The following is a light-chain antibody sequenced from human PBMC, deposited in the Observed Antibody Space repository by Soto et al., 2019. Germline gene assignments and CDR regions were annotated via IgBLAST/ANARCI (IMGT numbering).Light chain of an antibody. V-gene: IGKV2-28*01. CDR3: MQAVQTPWT. Sequence: DIVMTQSPLSLPVTPGEPASISCRSSQSLLHSNGYNYLDWYLQKPGQSPQLLIYLVSVRASGVPERFSGSGAGTDFTLRISRVEADDVGVYYCMQAVQTPWTFGQGTKVEIK. CDR1: QSLLHSNGYNY. CDR2: LVS. J-gene: IGKJ1*01.